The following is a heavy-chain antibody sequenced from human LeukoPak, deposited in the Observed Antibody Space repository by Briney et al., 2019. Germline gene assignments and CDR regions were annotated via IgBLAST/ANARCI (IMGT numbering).Heavy chain of an antibody. CDR2: ISSSSSYI. V-gene: IGHV3-21*01. J-gene: IGHJ4*02. D-gene: IGHD1-26*01. CDR1: GFTLSSYS. CDR3: AREVVGATGEY. Sequence: GGSLRLSCAASGFTLSSYSMNWVRQAPGKGLEWVSSISSSSSYIYYADSVKGRFTISRDNAKNSLYLQMNSLRAEDTAVYYCAREVVGATGEYWGQGTLVTVSS.